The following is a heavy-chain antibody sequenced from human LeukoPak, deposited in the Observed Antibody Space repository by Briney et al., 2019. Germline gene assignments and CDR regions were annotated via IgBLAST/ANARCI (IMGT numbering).Heavy chain of an antibody. CDR3: ARAGYYDSSGYYYEVYAFDI. Sequence: ASVKVSCKASGYTFTSYGISWVRQAPGQGLEWMGWISAYNGNTNYAQKFQGRVTMTRDTSISTAYMELSRLRSDDTAVYYCARAGYYDSSGYYYEVYAFDIWGQGTMVTVSS. CDR1: GYTFTSYG. D-gene: IGHD3-22*01. J-gene: IGHJ3*02. V-gene: IGHV1-18*01. CDR2: ISAYNGNT.